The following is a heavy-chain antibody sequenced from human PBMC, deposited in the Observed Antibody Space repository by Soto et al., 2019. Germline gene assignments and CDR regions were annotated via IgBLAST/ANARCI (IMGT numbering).Heavy chain of an antibody. J-gene: IGHJ4*02. D-gene: IGHD3-3*01. V-gene: IGHV1-8*01. CDR1: GDTFTSYD. CDR3: ARGLGYYDFWSGYN. CDR2: MNPNSGNT. Sequence: ASVKLSCKACGDTFTSYDINWVRQATGQGLEWMGWMNPNSGNTGYAQKFQGRVTMTRNTSISTAYMELSSLRSEDTAVYYCARGLGYYDFWSGYNWGQGTLVTVS.